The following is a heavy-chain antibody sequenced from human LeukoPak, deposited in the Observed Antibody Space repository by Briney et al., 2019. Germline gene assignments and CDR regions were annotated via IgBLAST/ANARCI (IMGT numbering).Heavy chain of an antibody. CDR1: GGSISSCY. V-gene: IGHV4-59*01. Sequence: SETLSLTCTVSGGSISSCYWSWIRQPPGKGLEWIGYIYYSGSTNYNPSLKSRVTISVDTSKNQFSLKLSSVTAADTAVYYCARGEVYDFWSGPTLDFFYFDYWGQGTLVTVSS. CDR2: IYYSGST. CDR3: ARGEVYDFWSGPTLDFFYFDY. J-gene: IGHJ4*02. D-gene: IGHD3-3*01.